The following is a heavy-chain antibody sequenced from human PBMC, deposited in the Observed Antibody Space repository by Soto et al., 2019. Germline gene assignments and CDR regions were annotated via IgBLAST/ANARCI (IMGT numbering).Heavy chain of an antibody. V-gene: IGHV3-23*01. D-gene: IGHD3-10*01. CDR3: ARVRFGELV. CDR1: GFTFSSYA. Sequence: EVQLLESGGGLVQPGGSLRLSCAASGFTFSSYAMSWVRQAPGKGLAWVSIIGVGGGDRYYPESVKGRFTISRDNSRDTLYLEMNSLRDEDTAVYYCARVRFGELVWGQGTLVTVFS. J-gene: IGHJ4*02. CDR2: IGVGGGDR.